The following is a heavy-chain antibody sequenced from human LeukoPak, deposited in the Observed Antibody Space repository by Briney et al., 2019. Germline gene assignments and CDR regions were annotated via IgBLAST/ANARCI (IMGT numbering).Heavy chain of an antibody. J-gene: IGHJ5*02. Sequence: SVKVSCKASGGTFSSYAISWVRQAPGQGLEWMGGIIPIFGTANYAQKFQGRVTITADESTSTAYMELSSLRSEDTAVYYCARTYGSGSYVFDPWGQGTLVTVSS. D-gene: IGHD3-10*01. CDR2: IIPIFGTA. CDR3: ARTYGSGSYVFDP. CDR1: GGTFSSYA. V-gene: IGHV1-69*13.